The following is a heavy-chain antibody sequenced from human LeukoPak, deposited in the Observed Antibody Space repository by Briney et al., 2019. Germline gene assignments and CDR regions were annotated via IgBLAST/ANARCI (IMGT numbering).Heavy chain of an antibody. D-gene: IGHD6-6*01. V-gene: IGHV1-2*02. J-gene: IGHJ4*02. CDR1: GYTFTGYY. CDR3: ARERYSSSSGGDDY. Sequence: ASVKVSCKASGYTFTGYYMHWVRQAPGQGLEWMGWINPNSGGTNYAQKFQGRVTMTRDTSISTAYMELSRLRSDDTAVYYCARERYSSSSGGDDYWGQGTLVTVSS. CDR2: INPNSGGT.